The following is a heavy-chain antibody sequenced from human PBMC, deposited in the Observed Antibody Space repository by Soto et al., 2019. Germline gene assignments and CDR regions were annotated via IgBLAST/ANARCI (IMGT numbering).Heavy chain of an antibody. J-gene: IGHJ4*02. CDR1: GFTFSSYS. CDR3: AREAYGPFDY. V-gene: IGHV3-48*01. D-gene: IGHD4-17*01. Sequence: GGSLRLSCAASGFTFSSYSMNWVRQAPGKGLEWVSYISSSSSTIYYADSVKGRFTISRDNAKNSLYLQMNSLRAEDTAVYYCAREAYGPFDYWGQGTLVTVSS. CDR2: ISSSSSTI.